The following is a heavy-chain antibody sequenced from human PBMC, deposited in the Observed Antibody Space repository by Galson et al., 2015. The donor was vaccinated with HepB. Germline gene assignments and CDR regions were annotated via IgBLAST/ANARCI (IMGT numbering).Heavy chain of an antibody. CDR3: ARVRFVAAKYWYFDL. CDR1: GLTFSNYT. V-gene: IGHV3-48*02. J-gene: IGHJ2*01. Sequence: SLRLSCAASGLTFSNYTMNWVRQAPGKGLEWLSYISSTGSTIYYADSVKGRFTISRDNAKNSLFLQMTSLRNEDTAIYYCARVRFVAAKYWYFDLWGRGTLVTVSS. CDR2: ISSTGSTI. D-gene: IGHD6-25*01.